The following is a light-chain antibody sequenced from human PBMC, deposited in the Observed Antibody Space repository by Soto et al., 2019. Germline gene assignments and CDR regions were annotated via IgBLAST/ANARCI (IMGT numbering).Light chain of an antibody. J-gene: IGKJ4*01. CDR2: DAS. CDR1: QSVSSN. V-gene: IGKV3-11*01. CDR3: QQRSDWLT. Sequence: EIVVTQTPATLSVSPGQTATLSCRASQSVSSNLAWYQQKPGQAPRLLIYDASYRATGVPARFSGGGSGTDFTLSISSLEPEDFAVYYCQQRSDWLTSGGGTKVDIK.